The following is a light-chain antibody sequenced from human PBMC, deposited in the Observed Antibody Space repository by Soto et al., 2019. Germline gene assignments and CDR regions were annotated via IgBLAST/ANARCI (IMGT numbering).Light chain of an antibody. V-gene: IGLV1-40*01. CDR1: SSNIGAGYD. CDR3: QSYDSSLSVLYV. Sequence: QSVLTQPPSVSGAPGQRLTISCTGSSSNIGAGYDVHWYQHLPGTAPKLLIYGNSNRPSGVPDRFSGSKSGTAPSLAITGLQAEDEAYYYCQSYDSSLSVLYVFGTGTKVTVL. CDR2: GNS. J-gene: IGLJ1*01.